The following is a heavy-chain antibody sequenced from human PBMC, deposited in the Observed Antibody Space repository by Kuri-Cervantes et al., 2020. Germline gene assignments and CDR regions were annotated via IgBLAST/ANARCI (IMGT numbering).Heavy chain of an antibody. CDR2: FDPEDGET. CDR3: ASTWGYCSSTSCYARPYGMDV. D-gene: IGHD2-2*01. J-gene: IGHJ6*02. Sequence: ASVKVSCKVSGYTLTELSMHWVRQAPGKGLEWMGGFDPEDGETIYAQKFQGRVTMTRDTSTSTVYMELSSLRAEDTAVYYCASTWGYCSSTSCYARPYGMDVWGQGTTVTVSS. CDR1: GYTLTELS. V-gene: IGHV1-24*01.